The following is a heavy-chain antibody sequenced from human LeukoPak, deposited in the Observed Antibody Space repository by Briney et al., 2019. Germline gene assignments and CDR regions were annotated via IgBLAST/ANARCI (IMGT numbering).Heavy chain of an antibody. CDR3: ARDAGTGYFDY. V-gene: IGHV3-48*02. Sequence: GGSLRLSCAVSGFDVSSNYLNWVRQAPGKGLEWISYISASSSTMYYADSVKGRFTISRDNAKNSLSLQINSLRDEDTAVFYCARDAGTGYFDYWGQGTLVTVSS. CDR1: GFDVSSNY. J-gene: IGHJ4*02. D-gene: IGHD1-1*01. CDR2: ISASSSTM.